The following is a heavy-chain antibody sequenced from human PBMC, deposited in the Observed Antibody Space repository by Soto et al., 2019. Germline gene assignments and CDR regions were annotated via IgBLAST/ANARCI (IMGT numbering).Heavy chain of an antibody. V-gene: IGHV3-30-3*01. Sequence: GGSLRLSCAASGFTFSSYSMHWVRQAPGKGLEWVAAMSYDGNSKYFADSVKGRFTISRDKSKNTLSLQMNSLGAEDSAVYYCARGRTVRDHDDFDLWGQVTLVTVSS. CDR1: GFTFSSYS. J-gene: IGHJ4*02. CDR3: ARGRTVRDHDDFDL. CDR2: MSYDGNSK. D-gene: IGHD2-21*01.